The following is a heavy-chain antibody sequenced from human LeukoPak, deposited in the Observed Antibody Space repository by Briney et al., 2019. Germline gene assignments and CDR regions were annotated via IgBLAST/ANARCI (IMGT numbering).Heavy chain of an antibody. CDR3: ARAYCSGGSCYLYYYDSSGYRDAFDI. Sequence: GGSLRLYCAASGFTFSSYEMNWVRQAPGKGLEWVSYISSSGSTIYYADSVKGRFTISRDNAKNSLYLQMNSLRAEDTAVYYCARAYCSGGSCYLYYYDSSGYRDAFDIWGQGTMVTVSS. CDR1: GFTFSSYE. D-gene: IGHD2-15*01. V-gene: IGHV3-48*03. CDR2: ISSSGSTI. J-gene: IGHJ3*02.